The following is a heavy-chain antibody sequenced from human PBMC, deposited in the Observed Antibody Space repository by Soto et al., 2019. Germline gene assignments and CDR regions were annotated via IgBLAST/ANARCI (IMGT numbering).Heavy chain of an antibody. CDR2: ISAYNGNT. CDR3: ASLDYGDYRFDY. J-gene: IGHJ4*02. CDR1: GYTFTSYG. Sequence: QVQLVQSGAEVKKPGASVKVSCKASGYTFTSYGISWVRQAPGQGREWMGWISAYNGNTNYAQKLQGRVTMTTDTPTSTDYMELRSLRSDDTAVYYCASLDYGDYRFDYWGQGTLVTVSS. V-gene: IGHV1-18*04. D-gene: IGHD4-17*01.